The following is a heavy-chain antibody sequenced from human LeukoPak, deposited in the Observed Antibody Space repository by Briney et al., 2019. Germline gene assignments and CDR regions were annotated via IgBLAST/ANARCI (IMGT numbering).Heavy chain of an antibody. CDR3: AKGDNTIFGVAPPNL. V-gene: IGHV3-21*04. CDR1: GFTFSSYS. Sequence: GGSLRLSCAASGFTFSSYSMNWVRQAPGKGLEWVSSISSSSSYIYYADSVKGRFTISRDNSKNTLYLQMNSLRAEDTAVYYCAKGDNTIFGVAPPNLWGQGTLVTVSS. J-gene: IGHJ5*02. CDR2: ISSSSSYI. D-gene: IGHD3-3*01.